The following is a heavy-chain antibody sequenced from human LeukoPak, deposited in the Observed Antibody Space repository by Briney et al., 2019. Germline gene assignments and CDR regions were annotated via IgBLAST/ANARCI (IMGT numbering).Heavy chain of an antibody. CDR2: IYHSGST. V-gene: IGHV4-30-2*01. D-gene: IGHD3-3*01. Sequence: PSQTLSLTCTVSGGSISSGGYYWSWIRQPPGKGLEWIGYIYHSGSTYYNPSLKSRVTISVDRSKNQFSLKLSSVTAADTAVYYCARIPIHTIFGVVTDAFDIWGQGTMVTVSS. CDR1: GGSISSGGYY. J-gene: IGHJ3*02. CDR3: ARIPIHTIFGVVTDAFDI.